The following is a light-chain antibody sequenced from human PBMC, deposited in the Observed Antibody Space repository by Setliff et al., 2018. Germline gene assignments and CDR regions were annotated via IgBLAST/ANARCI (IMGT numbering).Light chain of an antibody. V-gene: IGLV2-8*01. CDR1: SRDVGGFNF. Sequence: QSVLTQPPSASGSPGQSVAISCTGTSRDVGGFNFVSWYQQHPGKAPKLIIYEVSKRPSGVPDRFSGSKSGNTASLTISGLQVEDEADYYCSSYSTRTSLDVFGTGTKVTVL. CDR3: SSYSTRTSLDV. CDR2: EVS. J-gene: IGLJ1*01.